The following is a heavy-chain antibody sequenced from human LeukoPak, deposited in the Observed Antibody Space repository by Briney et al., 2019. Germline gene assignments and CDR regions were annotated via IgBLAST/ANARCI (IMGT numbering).Heavy chain of an antibody. CDR2: IKHDGSEE. D-gene: IGHD2-15*01. V-gene: IGHV3-7*01. CDR1: GITFSSLW. J-gene: IGHJ2*01. CDR3: AGGQGWHFDL. Sequence: GGSLRLSCAASGITFSSLWMSWFRQAPGKGLEWVADIKHDGSEEHYVAPVKGRFTISRDNAKLYLQMNSLRAEDTAVYYCAGGQGWHFDLWGRGTLITVSS.